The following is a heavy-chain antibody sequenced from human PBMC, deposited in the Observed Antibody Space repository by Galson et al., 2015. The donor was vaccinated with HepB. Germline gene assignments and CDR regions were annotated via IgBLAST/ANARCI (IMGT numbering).Heavy chain of an antibody. D-gene: IGHD2-15*01. CDR2: MYSSGST. Sequence: TLSLTCTVSGGSISSGSHYWSWIRQPAGKGLEWIGRMYSSGSTDYNPSLRSRVTMAVDTSKNQFSLTLSSVTAADTAVYYCVKEWRGGSSYDYWGQGTLVTVSS. J-gene: IGHJ4*02. CDR3: VKEWRGGSSYDY. CDR1: GGSISSGSHY. V-gene: IGHV4-61*02.